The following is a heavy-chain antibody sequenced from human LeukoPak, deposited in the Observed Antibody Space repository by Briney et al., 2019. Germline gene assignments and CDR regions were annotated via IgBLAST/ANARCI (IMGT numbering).Heavy chain of an antibody. CDR3: ARPSPTGSGWDALDI. Sequence: SETLSLTCTVSSRPHRSYHWRWMRQPPGKELEWIGYVYYSGSTNHNPSLKSRVTLPVDTSKKHFSLTISSLHAAGPAGQYFARPSPTGSGWDALDIWGQGTMVTVSS. D-gene: IGHD3-22*01. V-gene: IGHV4-59*08. CDR2: VYYSGST. J-gene: IGHJ3*02. CDR1: SRPHRSYH.